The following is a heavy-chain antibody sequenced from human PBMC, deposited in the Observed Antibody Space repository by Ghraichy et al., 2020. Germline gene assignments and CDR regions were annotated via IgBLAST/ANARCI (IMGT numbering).Heavy chain of an antibody. CDR3: AREVGLSAVAGLDNNWFDP. Sequence: SETLSLTCAVSGYSISSGYYWGWIRQPPGKGLEWIGSIYHSGSTYYNPSLKSRVTISVDTSKNQFSLKLSSVTAADTAVYYCAREVGLSAVAGLDNNWFDPWGQGTLVTVSS. V-gene: IGHV4-38-2*02. CDR2: IYHSGST. D-gene: IGHD6-19*01. CDR1: GYSISSGYY. J-gene: IGHJ5*02.